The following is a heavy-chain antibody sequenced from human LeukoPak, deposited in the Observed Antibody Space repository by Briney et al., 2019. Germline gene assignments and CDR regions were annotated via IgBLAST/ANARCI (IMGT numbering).Heavy chain of an antibody. CDR1: GGSISTCY. V-gene: IGHV4-4*07. D-gene: IGHD2-2*02. Sequence: SETLSLTCTVSGGSISTCYWSWIRQPPGKGLEWIGRIYTSGNTNYNPSLKSRVTMSVDTSKNQFSLKLSSVTAADTAVYYCARGYCSSTTCYTNNFDYWGQGTLVTVSS. CDR2: IYTSGNT. J-gene: IGHJ4*02. CDR3: ARGYCSSTTCYTNNFDY.